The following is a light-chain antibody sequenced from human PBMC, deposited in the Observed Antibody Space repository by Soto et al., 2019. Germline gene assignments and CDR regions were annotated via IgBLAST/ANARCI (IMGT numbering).Light chain of an antibody. V-gene: IGKV3-11*01. J-gene: IGKJ4*01. CDR2: EAS. CDR1: QTVGVR. CDR3: QKYSVWPLT. Sequence: EIVLTQSPATLSSSPGERATLSCRASQTVGVRLAWYQHKPGQAPRLIIYEASNRAAGIPARFSGSGYEEEFTLPISSLQSEDFAVYYCQKYSVWPLTFGGGTKGDI.